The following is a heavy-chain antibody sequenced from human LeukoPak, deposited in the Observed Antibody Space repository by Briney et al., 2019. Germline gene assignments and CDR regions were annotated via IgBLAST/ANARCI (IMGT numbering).Heavy chain of an antibody. V-gene: IGHV5-51*01. CDR2: IYPGDSDT. D-gene: IGHD2-8*01. Sequence: GESLKISCKGSGYSFTSYWIGWVRQMPGKGLEWMGIIYPGDSDTRYSPSFQGQVTISADKSISTAYLQWSSLRASDTAMYYCARAVYLKNVPPGFDPWGQGTLVTVSS. CDR1: GYSFTSYW. J-gene: IGHJ5*02. CDR3: ARAVYLKNVPPGFDP.